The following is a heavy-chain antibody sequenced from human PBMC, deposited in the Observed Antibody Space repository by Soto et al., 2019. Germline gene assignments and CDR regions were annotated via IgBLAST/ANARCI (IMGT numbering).Heavy chain of an antibody. V-gene: IGHV1-46*01. D-gene: IGHD3-10*01. CDR1: GYTFTSYY. J-gene: IGHJ6*02. Sequence: QVQLVQSGAEVKKPGASVKVSCKASGYTFTSYYMHWVRQAPGQGLEWMGIINPSGGSTSYAQKFQGIVTMTRDTSTSTVYMELSSLRSEDTAVYYCASPSALTTMVRGVMYDYYGMDVWGQGTTVTVSS. CDR2: INPSGGST. CDR3: ASPSALTTMVRGVMYDYYGMDV.